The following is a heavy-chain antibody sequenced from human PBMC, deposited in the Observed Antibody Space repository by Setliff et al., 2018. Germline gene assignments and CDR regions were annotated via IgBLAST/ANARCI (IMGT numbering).Heavy chain of an antibody. CDR2: INRGSGDT. CDR1: GYTFTSYA. D-gene: IGHD3-3*01. CDR3: ARDDDDFYSGYPYMDV. Sequence: ASVKVSCKASGYTFTSYALHWLRQAPGQRLEWMGWINRGSGDTKYSRKFQDRVTITRDTSASTAYMELSRLTYEDTAVYYCARDDDDFYSGYPYMDVWGKGTTVTVSS. J-gene: IGHJ6*03. V-gene: IGHV1-3*01.